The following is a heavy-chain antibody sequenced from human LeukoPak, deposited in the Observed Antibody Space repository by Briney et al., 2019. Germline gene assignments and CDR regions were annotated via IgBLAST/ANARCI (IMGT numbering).Heavy chain of an antibody. Sequence: ASVKVSCKASGYTFTSYYMHWVRQAPGQGLEWMGIINPSGGSTSYAQRFQSRVTMTRDTSTSTVYMELSSLRSEDTAVYYCAREHDFWSGYRYFDYWGQGTLVTVSS. D-gene: IGHD3-3*01. CDR1: GYTFTSYY. V-gene: IGHV1-46*01. CDR3: AREHDFWSGYRYFDY. CDR2: INPSGGST. J-gene: IGHJ4*02.